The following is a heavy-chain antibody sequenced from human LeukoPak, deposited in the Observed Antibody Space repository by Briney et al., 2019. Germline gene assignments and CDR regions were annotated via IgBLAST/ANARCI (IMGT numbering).Heavy chain of an antibody. CDR3: ARDRNYYDSKTGQDV. Sequence: SETLSLTCTVSGGSISSSSYYWGWIRQPPGKGLERIGSIYYSGSTYYNPSLKSRVTISVDTSKNQFSLKLSSVTAADTAVYYCARDRNYYDSKTGQDVWGKGTTVTVSS. CDR1: GGSISSSSYY. V-gene: IGHV4-39*07. CDR2: IYYSGST. D-gene: IGHD3-22*01. J-gene: IGHJ6*04.